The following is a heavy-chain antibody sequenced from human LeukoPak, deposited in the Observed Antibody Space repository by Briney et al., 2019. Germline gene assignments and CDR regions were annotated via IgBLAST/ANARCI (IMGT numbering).Heavy chain of an antibody. CDR3: ERERVQLERGTNYNGMDV. CDR1: GFTFSSYD. CDR2: IGTAGDT. Sequence: PGGSLRLSCAASGFTFSSYDMHWVRQATGKGLEWVSAIGTAGDTYYPGSVKGRFTISRDNAKNSLYLQMNSLRAEDTAVYYCERERVQLERGTNYNGMDVWGQGTTVTVSS. V-gene: IGHV3-13*01. D-gene: IGHD1-1*01. J-gene: IGHJ6*02.